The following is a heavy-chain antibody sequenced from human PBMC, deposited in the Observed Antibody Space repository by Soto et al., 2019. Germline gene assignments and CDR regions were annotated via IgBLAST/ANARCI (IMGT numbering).Heavy chain of an antibody. CDR2: IIPISGTA. J-gene: IGHJ6*02. CDR1: GGTFSSYG. V-gene: IGHV1-69*05. D-gene: IGHD3-3*01. CDR3: AGETIFGVIIRNYDYCMEV. Sequence: QVQLVQSGAEVKKPGSSVKVSCKASGGTFSSYGISWVRQAPGQGLEWIGGIIPISGTANYAQKFQGRVTIITDGSTSTAYMELSILRSEDTGVYYGAGETIFGVIIRNYDYCMEVLGQGTTVTVCS.